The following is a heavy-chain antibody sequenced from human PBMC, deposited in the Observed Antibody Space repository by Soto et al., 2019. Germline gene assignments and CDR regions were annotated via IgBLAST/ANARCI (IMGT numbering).Heavy chain of an antibody. CDR2: IIPIFGTT. V-gene: IGHV1-69*01. CDR1: GGTFSRYG. Sequence: QVQLGQSGAEVKKPGSSVKVSCTASGGTFSRYGFTWVRQAPGQGFQWMGGIIPIFGTTHYEQNFQGRLSITADESTSTVHRELSSLGYYDTAIYFCARTYSQSEALHDFDFWGQGTLVTVSS. D-gene: IGHD2-15*01. J-gene: IGHJ4*02. CDR3: ARTYSQSEALHDFDF.